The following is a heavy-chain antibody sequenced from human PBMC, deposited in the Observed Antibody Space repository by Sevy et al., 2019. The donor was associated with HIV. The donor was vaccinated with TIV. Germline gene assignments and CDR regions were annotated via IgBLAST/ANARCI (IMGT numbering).Heavy chain of an antibody. J-gene: IGHJ4*02. V-gene: IGHV3-72*01. D-gene: IGHD6-13*01. CDR3: ATHAGIAAAGRVFDY. Sequence: GGSLRLSCVASGFTFSDHYMEWVRQAPGKGLEWVGRTRNKADVYTTEYAASVKARFTISRDESKNSLYVQMNSLKAEDTAVYYCATHAGIAAAGRVFDYWGQGTLVTVSS. CDR2: TRNKADVYTT. CDR1: GFTFSDHY.